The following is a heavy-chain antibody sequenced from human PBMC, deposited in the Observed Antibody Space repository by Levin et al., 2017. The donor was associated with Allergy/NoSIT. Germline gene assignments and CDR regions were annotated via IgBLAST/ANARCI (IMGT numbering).Heavy chain of an antibody. J-gene: IGHJ4*02. CDR2: ISAGGGST. CDR1: GFSFSDFA. Sequence: GGSLRLSCTASGFSFSDFAMNWVRQTPGRGLEWVSTISAGGGSTFYHDAVKARFTISRDNSKNTLYLQMNFLTVDDTAVYYCSKVAPPHCSGGHCNFPGFDSWGQGTLLTVSS. D-gene: IGHD2-15*01. V-gene: IGHV3-23*01. CDR3: SKVAPPHCSGGHCNFPGFDS.